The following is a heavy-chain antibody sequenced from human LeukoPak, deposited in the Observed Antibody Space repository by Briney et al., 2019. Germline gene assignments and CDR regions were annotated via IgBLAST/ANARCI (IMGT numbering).Heavy chain of an antibody. CDR2: ISSSSSYI. J-gene: IGHJ4*02. V-gene: IGHV3-21*01. CDR1: GFTFSSYS. CDR3: ATNSGYRIDY. D-gene: IGHD5-12*01. Sequence: NPGGSLRLSCAASGFTFSSYSMNWVRQAPGKGLEWVSSISSSSSYIYYADSVKSRFTISRDNAKNSLYLQMNSLRAEDTAVYYCATNSGYRIDYWGQGTLVTVSS.